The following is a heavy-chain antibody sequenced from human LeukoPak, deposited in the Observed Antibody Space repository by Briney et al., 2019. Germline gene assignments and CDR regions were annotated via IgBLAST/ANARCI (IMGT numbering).Heavy chain of an antibody. V-gene: IGHV4-31*02. J-gene: IGHJ4*02. CDR2: IYYSGST. CDR3: ARRNNYYDSESSYYFDY. D-gene: IGHD3-10*01. Sequence: LRLSCAASGFTFSSYAMSWIRQHPGKGLEWMGYIYYSGSTYYNPSLKSRATISVDTSKNQFSLRLSSVTAADTAVYYCARRNNYYDSESSYYFDYWGQGTLVTVSS. CDR1: GFTFSSYA.